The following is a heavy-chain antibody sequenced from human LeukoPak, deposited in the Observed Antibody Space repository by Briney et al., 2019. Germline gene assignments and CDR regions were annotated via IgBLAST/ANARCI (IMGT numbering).Heavy chain of an antibody. CDR2: RYHTGNT. J-gene: IGHJ4*02. V-gene: IGHV4-38-2*01. CDR1: GYSISNGYY. D-gene: IGHD4-17*01. Sequence: SETLSLTCAVSGYSISNGYYWGWIRQPPGKGLEWIGSRYHTGNTHYNPSLKSRVTISLDTSKNQFSLKLNSVTAADTAVYYCARGGSTVTLDYWGQGTLVTVSS. CDR3: ARGGSTVTLDY.